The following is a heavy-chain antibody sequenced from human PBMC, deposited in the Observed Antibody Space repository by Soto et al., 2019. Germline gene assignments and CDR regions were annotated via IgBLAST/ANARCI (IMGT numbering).Heavy chain of an antibody. CDR1: GYTFTSSG. Sequence: ASVKVSCKASGYTFTSSGISWVRQAPEQGLEWMGWISASNGNTNYAKKLQGRVTMTTDTSTSTAYMELRSLRSDDTAVYYCARGVWITKIDDYYGMDVGGQGTTVTVSS. D-gene: IGHD3-16*01. CDR2: ISASNGNT. V-gene: IGHV1-18*04. J-gene: IGHJ6*02. CDR3: ARGVWITKIDDYYGMDV.